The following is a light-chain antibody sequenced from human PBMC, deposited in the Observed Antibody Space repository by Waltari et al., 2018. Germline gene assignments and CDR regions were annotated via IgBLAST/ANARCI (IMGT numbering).Light chain of an antibody. Sequence: DIQLTQSPSSLSAAVGARVTITCQATQDITTSLSWFQQKPGKAPQLLIYDASSLHAGVPSRFSGTGSGTAFSFTITSLQPEDSATYYCQHYHSLPYTFGRGTKLQIK. J-gene: IGKJ2*01. CDR2: DAS. CDR3: QHYHSLPYT. V-gene: IGKV1-33*01. CDR1: QDITTS.